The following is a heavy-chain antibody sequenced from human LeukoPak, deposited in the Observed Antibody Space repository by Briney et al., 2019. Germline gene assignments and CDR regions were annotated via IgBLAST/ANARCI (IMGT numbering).Heavy chain of an antibody. CDR2: IYYSGST. Sequence: SETLSLTCTVSRGSITTYYWSWIRQPPGKGLEWIGFIYYSGSTNYNPSLKSRLTISVDTSKNQFSLKLGSVTAADTAVYYCAADLSFGHYAFDIWGRGTMVTVSS. CDR3: AADLSFGHYAFDI. D-gene: IGHD3-10*01. CDR1: RGSITTYY. J-gene: IGHJ3*02. V-gene: IGHV4-59*01.